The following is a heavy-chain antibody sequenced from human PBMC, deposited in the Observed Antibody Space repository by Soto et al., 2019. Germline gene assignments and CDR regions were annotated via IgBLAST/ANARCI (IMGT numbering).Heavy chain of an antibody. J-gene: IGHJ4*02. CDR2: ISGSGGST. CDR3: AKGWILWFGELSN. V-gene: IGHV3-23*01. D-gene: IGHD3-10*01. Sequence: EVQLLESGGGLVQPGGSLRLSCAASGFTFSSYAMSWVRQAPGTGLEWVSAISGSGGSTYYADSVKGRFTISRDNSKNTLYLQMNSLRAEDTAVYYCAKGWILWFGELSNWGQGTLVTVSS. CDR1: GFTFSSYA.